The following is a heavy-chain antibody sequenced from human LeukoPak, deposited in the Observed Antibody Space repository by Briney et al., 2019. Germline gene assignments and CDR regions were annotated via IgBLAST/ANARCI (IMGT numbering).Heavy chain of an antibody. Sequence: PGGSLRLSCAASGFTFSSYAMSWVRQAPGKGLEWVSAISGSGGSTYYADSVKGRFTISRDNSKNTLYLQMNSLRAEDTTVYYCAKDRVATIPRAWFDPWGQGTLVTVSS. CDR1: GFTFSSYA. D-gene: IGHD5-12*01. J-gene: IGHJ5*02. V-gene: IGHV3-23*01. CDR2: ISGSGGST. CDR3: AKDRVATIPRAWFDP.